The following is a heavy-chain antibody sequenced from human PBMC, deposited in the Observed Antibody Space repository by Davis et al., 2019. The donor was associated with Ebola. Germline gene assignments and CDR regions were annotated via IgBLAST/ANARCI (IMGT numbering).Heavy chain of an antibody. Sequence: MPSETLSLTCTVSGGSISSGGYYWSWIRQHPGKGLEWIGYIYYSGSTYYNPSLKSRVTISVDTSKNQFSLKLSSVTAADTAVYYCARGSPAGTGYYYYGTDVWGQGTTVTVSS. J-gene: IGHJ6*02. D-gene: IGHD1-26*01. CDR3: ARGSPAGTGYYYYGTDV. CDR1: GGSISSGGYY. V-gene: IGHV4-31*03. CDR2: IYYSGST.